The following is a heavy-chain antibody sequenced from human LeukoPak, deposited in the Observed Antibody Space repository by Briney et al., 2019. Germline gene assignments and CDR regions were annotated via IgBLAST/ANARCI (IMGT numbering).Heavy chain of an antibody. CDR1: GFTFSSYS. CDR2: ISSTSRTI. V-gene: IGHV3-48*01. Sequence: GGSLRLSCAASGFTFSSYSMNWVRQAPGKGLEWVSYISSTSRTIYYADSVKGRFTISRDNSKNTLYLQMNSLRAEDTAVYYCAKGLSPYCFDYWGQGTLVTVSS. J-gene: IGHJ4*02. CDR3: AKGLSPYCFDY.